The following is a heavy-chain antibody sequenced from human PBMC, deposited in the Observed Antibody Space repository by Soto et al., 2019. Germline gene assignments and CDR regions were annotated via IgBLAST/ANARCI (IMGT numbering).Heavy chain of an antibody. Sequence: PGESLKISCKGSGYSFTSYWISWVRQMPGKGLEWMGRIDPSDSYTNYSPSFQGHVTISADKSISTAYLQWSSLKASDTAMYYCASSNWGSYYYYGMDFWGQGTTVTVSS. CDR3: ASSNWGSYYYYGMDF. CDR1: GYSFTSYW. V-gene: IGHV5-10-1*01. CDR2: IDPSDSYT. J-gene: IGHJ6*02. D-gene: IGHD7-27*01.